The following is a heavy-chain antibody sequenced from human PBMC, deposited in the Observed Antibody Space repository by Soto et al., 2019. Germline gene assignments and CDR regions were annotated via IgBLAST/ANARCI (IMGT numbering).Heavy chain of an antibody. V-gene: IGHV3-23*01. CDR2: ISGSGGST. J-gene: IGHJ2*01. D-gene: IGHD2-15*01. CDR1: GFTFSSHA. CDR3: AKALFPDNVVVEGATPDWYFDL. Sequence: EVQLLESGGGLVEPGGSLRLSCAASGFTFSSHAMSWVRQAPGKGLEWVSGISGSGGSTYNADSVKGRFTISRDNSKNTLYLETNSLRAEDTAVYYCAKALFPDNVVVEGATPDWYFDLWGRGTLVTVSS.